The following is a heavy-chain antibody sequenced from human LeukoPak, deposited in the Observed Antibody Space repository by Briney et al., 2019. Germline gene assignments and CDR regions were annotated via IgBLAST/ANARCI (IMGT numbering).Heavy chain of an antibody. Sequence: GGSLRLSCAASGFTFSSYWMSWVRQAPGKGLEWVANIKQDGSEKYYVDSVKGRFTISRDNAKNSLYLQMNSLRAEDTAVYYCARGGDIVVVDNWFDPWGQGTPVTVSS. CDR3: ARGGDIVVVDNWFDP. CDR2: IKQDGSEK. J-gene: IGHJ5*02. CDR1: GFTFSSYW. D-gene: IGHD2-2*01. V-gene: IGHV3-7*01.